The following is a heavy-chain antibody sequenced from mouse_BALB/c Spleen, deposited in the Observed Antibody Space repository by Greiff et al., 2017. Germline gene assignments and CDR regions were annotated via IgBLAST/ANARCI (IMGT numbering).Heavy chain of an antibody. CDR3: ARGGVRPFAY. J-gene: IGHJ3*01. D-gene: IGHD1-2*01. V-gene: IGHV2-2*02. CDR2: IWSGGST. CDR1: GFSLTSYG. Sequence: VMLVESGPGLVQPSQSLSITCTVSGFSLTSYGVHWVRQSPGKGLEWLGVIWSGGSTDYNAAFISRLSISKDNSKSQVFFKMNSLQANDTAIYYCARGGVRPFAYWGQGTLVTVSA.